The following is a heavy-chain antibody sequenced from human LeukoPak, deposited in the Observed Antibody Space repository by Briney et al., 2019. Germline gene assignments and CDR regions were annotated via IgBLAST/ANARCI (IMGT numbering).Heavy chain of an antibody. J-gene: IGHJ5*01. CDR2: ISYSGSA. V-gene: IGHV4-39*07. CDR3: VRDLGRFDS. CDR1: GGSISSSSYY. Sequence: SETLSLTCTVSGGSISSSSYYWGWIRQPPGKGLEWIGSISYSGSAYYNPSLRSRVTISVDTSKNQFSLKLSSVTAADTAVYFCVRDLGRFDSWGQGALVLVSS.